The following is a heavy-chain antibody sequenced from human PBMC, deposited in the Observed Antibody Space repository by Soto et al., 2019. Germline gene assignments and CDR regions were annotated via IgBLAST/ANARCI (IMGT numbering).Heavy chain of an antibody. CDR3: ARSDGRY. V-gene: IGHV4-59*01. J-gene: IGHJ4*02. Sequence: PSETLSLTCTVSGGSIRSYYWSWIRQPPGKGLEWIGYIYYSGSTNYNPSLKSRVTISVDTSKNQFSLKLSSVTVADTAVYYCARSDGRYWGQGTLVTVSS. CDR1: GGSIRSYY. CDR2: IYYSGST.